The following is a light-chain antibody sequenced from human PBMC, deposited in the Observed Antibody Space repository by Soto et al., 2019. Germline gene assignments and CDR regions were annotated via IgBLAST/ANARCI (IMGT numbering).Light chain of an antibody. Sequence: EIVLTQSPGALSLSPGERATFSCRASQSVSSSYIAWYQQKPGQAPRLLIWGVSNRATGIPDRFSGSGSGTDFTLTISRLEPEDFAVYYCQQYGSSPWTFCQGTNVDIK. CDR2: GVS. V-gene: IGKV3-20*01. CDR1: QSVSSSY. J-gene: IGKJ1*01. CDR3: QQYGSSPWT.